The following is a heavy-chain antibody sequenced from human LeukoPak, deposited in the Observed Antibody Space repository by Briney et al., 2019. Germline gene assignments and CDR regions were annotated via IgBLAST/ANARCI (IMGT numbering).Heavy chain of an antibody. Sequence: GGSLRLSCAVSGFTFSSYAMNWVRQAPGKGLEWVSGISGSGGGTYYADSVKGRFTISRDDSKNTLYLQMHSLRAEDTAVYYCAKSGGSSGWLYWGQGTLVTVSS. V-gene: IGHV3-23*01. CDR2: ISGSGGGT. J-gene: IGHJ4*02. CDR1: GFTFSSYA. D-gene: IGHD6-19*01. CDR3: AKSGGSSGWLY.